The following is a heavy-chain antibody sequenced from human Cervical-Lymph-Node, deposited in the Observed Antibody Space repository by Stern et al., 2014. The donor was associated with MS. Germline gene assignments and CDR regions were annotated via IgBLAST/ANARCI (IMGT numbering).Heavy chain of an antibody. Sequence: VQLEESGPGLVKPSQTLSLTCTVSGGSLRSGSYYWSWIRQPAGKGLEWIGRIYTSGRTNYNPSIKSRVTISVDTSRTQFSLRLSSGTAADTAVYYCARGGRTGTMTYDYWGQGNLVTVSS. CDR1: GGSLRSGSYY. D-gene: IGHD1-1*01. J-gene: IGHJ4*02. CDR2: IYTSGRT. CDR3: ARGGRTGTMTYDY. V-gene: IGHV4-61*02.